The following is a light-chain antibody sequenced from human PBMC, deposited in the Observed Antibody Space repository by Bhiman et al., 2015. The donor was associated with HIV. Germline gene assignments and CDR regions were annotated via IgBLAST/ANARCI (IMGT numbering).Light chain of an antibody. CDR1: SSDVGGYNF. CDR2: DVN. J-gene: IGLJ3*02. CDR3: SSYATSNTLL. Sequence: QSALTQPASVSVSPGQAITISCTGTSSDVGGYNFVSWYQHHPGKAPKLMIYDVNKRPSGVSNRFSGAKSGNTASLTISGLQAEDEAHYYCSSYATSNTLLFGGGTKLTVL. V-gene: IGLV2-14*03.